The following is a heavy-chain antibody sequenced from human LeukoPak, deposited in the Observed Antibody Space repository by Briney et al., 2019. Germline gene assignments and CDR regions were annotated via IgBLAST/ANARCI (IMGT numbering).Heavy chain of an antibody. Sequence: ASVKVSCKASGYTFIDYYMHWVRQAPGQGLEWMGWINPNSGATNYAQNFQGRVTMTRDTSINTAYMELSRLRSDDTAVYYCARVAYFYDSSGYYYSDYWGQGTLVTVYS. CDR2: INPNSGAT. V-gene: IGHV1-2*02. CDR3: ARVAYFYDSSGYYYSDY. J-gene: IGHJ4*02. CDR1: GYTFIDYY. D-gene: IGHD3-22*01.